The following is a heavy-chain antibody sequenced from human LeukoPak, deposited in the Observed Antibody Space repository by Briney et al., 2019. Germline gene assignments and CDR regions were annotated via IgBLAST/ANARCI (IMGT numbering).Heavy chain of an antibody. V-gene: IGHV4-59*01. CDR2: IYYSGST. J-gene: IGHJ4*02. Sequence: SETLSLTCTVSGGSISSYYWSWLRQPPGKGLEWIGYIYYSGSTNYNPSLKSRVTISVDTSKNQFSLKLSSVTAADTAVYYCARGRLGTVLLAYCGGDCYSEFDYWGQGTLVTVSS. D-gene: IGHD2-21*02. CDR1: GGSISSYY. CDR3: ARGRLGTVLLAYCGGDCYSEFDY.